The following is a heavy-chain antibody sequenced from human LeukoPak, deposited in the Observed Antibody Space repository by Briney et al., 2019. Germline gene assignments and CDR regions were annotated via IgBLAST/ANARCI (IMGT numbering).Heavy chain of an antibody. J-gene: IGHJ4*02. CDR1: GGSFSGYY. CDR2: INHSGST. V-gene: IGHV4-34*01. CDR3: ARSPMYYDILTGYFDY. D-gene: IGHD3-9*01. Sequence: SETLSLTCAVYGGSFSGYYWSWIRQPPGKGLEWNGEINHSGSTYYNPSLKSRVTISVDTSKNQFSLKLSSVTAADTAVYYCARSPMYYDILTGYFDYWGQGTLVTVSS.